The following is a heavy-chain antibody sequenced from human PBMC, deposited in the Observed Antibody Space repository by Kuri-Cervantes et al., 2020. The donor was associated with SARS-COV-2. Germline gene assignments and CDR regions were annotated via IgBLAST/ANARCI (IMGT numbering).Heavy chain of an antibody. CDR2: ISSSSNTI. CDR3: ARESRYVYGEFDF. V-gene: IGHV3-48*04. D-gene: IGHD5-18*01. J-gene: IGHJ4*02. CDR1: GFTFSRYS. Sequence: GGSLRLSCVASGFTFSRYSMNWVRQAPGKGLEWVSYISSSSNTIYYADSVKGRSTISRDNAQNSLYLEMNSLRGEDTAVYYCARESRYVYGEFDFWGQGTLVTVSS.